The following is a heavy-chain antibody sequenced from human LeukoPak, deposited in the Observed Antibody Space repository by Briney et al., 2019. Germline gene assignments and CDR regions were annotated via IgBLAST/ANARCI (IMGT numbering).Heavy chain of an antibody. CDR3: ARYIVVVPAAIGNWFDP. D-gene: IGHD2-2*01. Sequence: SGTLSLTCAVYGGSFSGYYWSWIRQPPGKGLEWIGEINHSGSTNYNPSLKSRVTISVDTSKNQFSLKLSSVTAADTAVYYCARYIVVVPAAIGNWFDPWGQGTLVTVSS. CDR1: GGSFSGYY. V-gene: IGHV4-34*01. J-gene: IGHJ5*02. CDR2: INHSGST.